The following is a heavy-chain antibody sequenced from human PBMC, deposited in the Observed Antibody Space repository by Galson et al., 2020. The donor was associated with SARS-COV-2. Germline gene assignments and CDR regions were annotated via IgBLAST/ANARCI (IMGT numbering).Heavy chain of an antibody. V-gene: IGHV4-38-2*02. CDR3: ARQGVNMIVLVTVPGWYFDL. D-gene: IGHD3-22*01. CDR2: VYPSGTT. J-gene: IGHJ2*01. Sequence: SETLSLTCTVSGYSVSTHNYWGWVRQPPGRGMEWIGSVYPSGTTYYNPSLKSRFPIPVDTPKNQFSLRLDSVTAADTALYYCARQGVNMIVLVTVPGWYFDLWGRGTLVTVSS. CDR1: GYSVSTHNY.